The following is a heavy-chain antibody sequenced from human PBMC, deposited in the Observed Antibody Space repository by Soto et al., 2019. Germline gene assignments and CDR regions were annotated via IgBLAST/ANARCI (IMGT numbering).Heavy chain of an antibody. CDR1: GFTFSSYS. CDR3: ARHLSSSWDGGPPTFDY. J-gene: IGHJ4*02. V-gene: IGHV3-21*01. D-gene: IGHD6-13*01. CDR2: ISSSSSYI. Sequence: GGSLRLSCAASGFTFSSYSMNWVRQAPGKGLEWVSSISSSSSYIYYADSVKGRFTISRDNAKNSLYLQMNSLRAEDTAVYYCARHLSSSWDGGPPTFDYWGQGTLVTVSS.